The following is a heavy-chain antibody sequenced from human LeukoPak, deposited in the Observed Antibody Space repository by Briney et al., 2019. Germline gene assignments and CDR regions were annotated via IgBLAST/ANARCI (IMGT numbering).Heavy chain of an antibody. CDR2: IRSSGSTI. CDR1: GFTFRSYE. J-gene: IGHJ4*02. Sequence: PGGSLGLSCAASGFTFRSYEMNWVRQAPGKGLEWITYIRSSGSTIYYADSVKGRFTISRDNAKNSLSLQMNSLRAEDTAIYYCAKDFPLLEYCTSTSCPSFDYWGQGTLVTVSS. V-gene: IGHV3-48*03. D-gene: IGHD2-2*01. CDR3: AKDFPLLEYCTSTSCPSFDY.